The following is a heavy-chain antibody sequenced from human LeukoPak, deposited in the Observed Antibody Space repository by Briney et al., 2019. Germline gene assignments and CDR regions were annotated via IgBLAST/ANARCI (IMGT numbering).Heavy chain of an antibody. CDR3: ARRGLVAGIYDLVYGFDL. Sequence: GASVTVSCKAAGYSFTTFHINWVRRAPGQGPEGMGCVNPYSGNTGFAQKFQGRVTITQNSSVTTVYMELSSLTSEDTAVYYCARRGLVAGIYDLVYGFDLWGQGTMVTVSS. D-gene: IGHD3/OR15-3a*01. J-gene: IGHJ3*01. CDR2: VNPYSGNT. V-gene: IGHV1-8*03. CDR1: GYSFTTFH.